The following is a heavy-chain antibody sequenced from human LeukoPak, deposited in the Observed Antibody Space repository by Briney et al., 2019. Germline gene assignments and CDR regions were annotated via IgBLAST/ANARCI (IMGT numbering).Heavy chain of an antibody. CDR2: INHSGST. D-gene: IGHD3-22*01. J-gene: IGHJ4*02. CDR1: GGSFSGYY. V-gene: IGHV4-34*01. Sequence: SETLSLTCAVYGGSFSGYYWSWIRQPPGKGLEWIGEINHSGSTNYNPSLKSRVTMSIDTSKNQFSLNLRSVTAADSAVYYCARGGVTVIVVAIWGQGTLVTVSS. CDR3: ARGGVTVIVVAI.